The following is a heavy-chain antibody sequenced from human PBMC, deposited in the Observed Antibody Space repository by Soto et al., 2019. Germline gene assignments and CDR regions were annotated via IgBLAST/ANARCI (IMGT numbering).Heavy chain of an antibody. D-gene: IGHD6-6*01. Sequence: ASVKVSCKASGYTFTSYAMHWVRQAPGQRLEWMGWINAGNGNTKYSQKFQGRVTITRDTSASTAYMELSSLRSEDTAVYYCARDIAAMAQVTTDPLGTDYWGQGTLVTVSS. CDR1: GYTFTSYA. CDR3: ARDIAAMAQVTTDPLGTDY. J-gene: IGHJ4*02. V-gene: IGHV1-3*01. CDR2: INAGNGNT.